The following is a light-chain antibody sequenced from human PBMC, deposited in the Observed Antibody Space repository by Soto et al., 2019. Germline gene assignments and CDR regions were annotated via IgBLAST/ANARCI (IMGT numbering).Light chain of an antibody. CDR1: SSDVGGYKC. CDR3: SSYTSSNTVV. Sequence: QSALTQPASVSGSPGQSVTISCTGTSSDVGGYKCVSWYQHHPGEAPKLLIYDVTHRPSGISHRFSGSKSGNTASLTISGLQAEDEADYYCSSYTSSNTVVFGGGTKLTVL. V-gene: IGLV2-14*03. J-gene: IGLJ2*01. CDR2: DVT.